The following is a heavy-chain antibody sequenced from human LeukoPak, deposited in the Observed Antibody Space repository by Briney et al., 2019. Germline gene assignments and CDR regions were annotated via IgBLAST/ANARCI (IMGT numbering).Heavy chain of an antibody. CDR2: ISYDGSNK. CDR3: ATSRSLDY. Sequence: GGSLRLSCAASGFTFSSYGMHWVRQAPGKGLEWVAVISYDGSNKYYADSVKGRFTISRDNSKNTLYLQMNSLRAEDTAVYYCATSRSLDYWGQGTLVTVSP. J-gene: IGHJ4*02. CDR1: GFTFSSYG. V-gene: IGHV3-30*03.